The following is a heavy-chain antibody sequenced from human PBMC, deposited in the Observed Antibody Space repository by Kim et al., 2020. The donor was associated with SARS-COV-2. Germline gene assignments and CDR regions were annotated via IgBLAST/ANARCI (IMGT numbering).Heavy chain of an antibody. J-gene: IGHJ6*02. Sequence: PTYAKGFTGRFVFSLDTSVNTAYLQISSLKAEDTAVYYCAREQSPYGMDVWGQGTTVAVSS. D-gene: IGHD4-4*01. CDR3: AREQSPYGMDV. CDR2: P. V-gene: IGHV7-4-1*02.